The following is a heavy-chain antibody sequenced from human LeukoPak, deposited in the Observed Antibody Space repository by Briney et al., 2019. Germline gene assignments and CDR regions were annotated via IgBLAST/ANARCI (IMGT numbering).Heavy chain of an antibody. CDR1: GFSISPYY. D-gene: IGHD3-16*02. CDR3: ARGGLSYGFDV. CDR2: IDKDAIEK. V-gene: IGHV3-7*01. Sequence: GGSLRLSCMASGFSISPYYMGWARQAPGKGLEWVANIDKDAIEKYYVDSVKGRFTISRDNAKNSLFLEMNSLGLEDTAVYYWARGGLSYGFDVWGQGTMVTVSS. J-gene: IGHJ3*01.